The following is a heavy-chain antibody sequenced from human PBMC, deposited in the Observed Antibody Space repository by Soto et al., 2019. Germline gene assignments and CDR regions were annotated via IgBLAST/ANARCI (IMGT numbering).Heavy chain of an antibody. CDR3: ARPKTIGAAAGKGWFDP. CDR1: GGSFSGHY. D-gene: IGHD6-13*01. CDR2: INHSGST. J-gene: IGHJ5*02. V-gene: IGHV4-34*01. Sequence: SETLSFTCAVYGGSFSGHYWSWIRQPPGKGLEWIGEINHSGSTNYNPSLKSRVTISADPSKNQFSLKLTSVTAADTAMYYCARPKTIGAAAGKGWFDPWGQGTLVTVSS.